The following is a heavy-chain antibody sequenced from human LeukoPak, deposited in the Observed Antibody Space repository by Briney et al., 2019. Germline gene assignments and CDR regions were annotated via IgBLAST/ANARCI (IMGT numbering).Heavy chain of an antibody. CDR1: GGSISSYS. Sequence: SETLSLTCIVSGGSISSYSWNWIRQSPGKGLEWVGYISHSGTTSYNSSLKSRVTISVDTSKNHFSLKLTSVTAFDTAVYYCARKPPNVGWFDPWGQGTLVTVSS. J-gene: IGHJ5*02. CDR3: ARKPPNVGWFDP. CDR2: ISHSGTT. V-gene: IGHV4-59*08. D-gene: IGHD1-1*01.